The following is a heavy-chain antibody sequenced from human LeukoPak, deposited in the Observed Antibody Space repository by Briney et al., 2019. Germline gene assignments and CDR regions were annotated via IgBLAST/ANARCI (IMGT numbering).Heavy chain of an antibody. CDR3: ARGDPHDY. D-gene: IGHD3-16*01. CDR1: GCTFKNYA. J-gene: IGHJ4*02. V-gene: IGHV3-23*01. CDR2: ISDSGGNT. Sequence: AGSLRLSCAASGCTFKNYAMNWVRQAPGKGLEWVSAISDSGGNTYYADSVRGRFTISRDNSKNTLYLQMNSLRAEDTAVYYCARGDPHDYWGQGTLVTVSS.